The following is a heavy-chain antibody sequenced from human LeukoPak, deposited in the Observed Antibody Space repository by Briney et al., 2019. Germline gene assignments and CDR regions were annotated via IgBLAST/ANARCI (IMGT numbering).Heavy chain of an antibody. J-gene: IGHJ6*02. CDR1: GFTFSSYG. CDR3: ARGSGPRVRGAVVTATRYGMDV. D-gene: IGHD2-21*02. CDR2: IWYDGSNK. V-gene: IGHV3-33*01. Sequence: PGESLRLSRAASGFTFSSYGMHWVRQAPGKGLEWVAVIWYDGSNKYYADSVKGRFTNSRDNSKNTLYLQMNSLRAEDTAVYYCARGSGPRVRGAVVTATRYGMDVWGQGTTVTVSS.